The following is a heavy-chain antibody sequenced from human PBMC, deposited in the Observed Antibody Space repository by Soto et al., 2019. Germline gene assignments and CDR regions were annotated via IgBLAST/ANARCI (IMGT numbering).Heavy chain of an antibody. CDR2: IYYSGST. V-gene: IGHV4-59*01. CDR3: ARGWLRLYYFDY. CDR1: GGSISSYY. D-gene: IGHD5-12*01. Sequence: PSETLSLTCTVSGGSISSYYWSWIRQPPGKGLEWIGYIYYSGSTYYNPSLKSRVTISVYRSKNQFSLKLSSVTAADTAVYYCARGWLRLYYFDYWGQGTLVTVSS. J-gene: IGHJ4*02.